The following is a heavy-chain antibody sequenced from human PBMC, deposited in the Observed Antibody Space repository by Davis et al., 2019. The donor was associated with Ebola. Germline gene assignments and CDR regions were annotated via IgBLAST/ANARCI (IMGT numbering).Heavy chain of an antibody. V-gene: IGHV1-69*13. J-gene: IGHJ5*02. D-gene: IGHD4-17*01. CDR1: RCTFSRYA. CDR2: IIPIFGTA. Sequence: AASVKVSCKASRCTFSRYAISWVRQAPGQGLEWMGGIIPIFGTANYAQKFQGRVTITADESTSTAYMELSSLRSEDTDVYYCARENGDYSNWFDPWGQGTLVTVSS. CDR3: ARENGDYSNWFDP.